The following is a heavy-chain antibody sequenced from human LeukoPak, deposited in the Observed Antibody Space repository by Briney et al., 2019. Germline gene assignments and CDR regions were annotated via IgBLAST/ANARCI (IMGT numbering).Heavy chain of an antibody. D-gene: IGHD3-10*01. CDR2: IIPIFGTA. Sequence: SVKVSCKASGGTFSSYAISWVRQAPGQGLEWMGGIIPIFGTANYARKFQGRVTITADESTSTAYMELSSLRSEDTAVYYCARDAFTMVRGVIGPSWYYYYMDVWGKGTTVTISS. J-gene: IGHJ6*03. CDR3: ARDAFTMVRGVIGPSWYYYYMDV. V-gene: IGHV1-69*13. CDR1: GGTFSSYA.